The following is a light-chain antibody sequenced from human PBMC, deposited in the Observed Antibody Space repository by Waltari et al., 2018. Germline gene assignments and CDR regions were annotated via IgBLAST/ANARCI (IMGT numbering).Light chain of an antibody. J-gene: IGKJ4*01. CDR1: QHIGDN. V-gene: IGKV3-15*01. CDR3: QEFNSWPPLT. CDR2: AAS. Sequence: VVVTQSPATLSVSPGERATLPCKASQHIGDNVVLYQQTPGQTIRLVIYAASTRAVGIPSRFSGSGSGTDFDLTISSLQSEDFATYYCQEFNSWPPLTFGGGTRVDI.